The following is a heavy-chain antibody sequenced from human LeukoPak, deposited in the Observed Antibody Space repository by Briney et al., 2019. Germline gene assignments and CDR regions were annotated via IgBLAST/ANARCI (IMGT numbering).Heavy chain of an antibody. V-gene: IGHV1-3*01. Sequence: ASVKVSCKASGYTFTSYAMHWVRQAPGQRLEWMGWINAGNGNTKYSQKFQGRVTITRDTSASTAYMELSSLRSEDTAVYYCARDRVVGLIAAAGRGRLDPWGQGTLVTVSS. CDR2: INAGNGNT. CDR1: GYTFTSYA. D-gene: IGHD6-13*01. CDR3: ARDRVVGLIAAAGRGRLDP. J-gene: IGHJ5*02.